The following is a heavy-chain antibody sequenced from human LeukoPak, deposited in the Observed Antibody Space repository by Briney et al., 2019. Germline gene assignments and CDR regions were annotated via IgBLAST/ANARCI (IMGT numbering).Heavy chain of an antibody. CDR3: ATKQWLAPPPDS. Sequence: GGSLTLSCAASGFTFSKYWMLWVRPAPGKGLESVSRINTDGTVTTYADSVKGRFTVSRDNADNTMFLQMNSVRDEDTAVYYCATKQWLAPPPDSWGQGTPVTVSS. CDR1: GFTFSKYW. CDR2: INTDGTVT. J-gene: IGHJ4*02. D-gene: IGHD6-19*01. V-gene: IGHV3-74*01.